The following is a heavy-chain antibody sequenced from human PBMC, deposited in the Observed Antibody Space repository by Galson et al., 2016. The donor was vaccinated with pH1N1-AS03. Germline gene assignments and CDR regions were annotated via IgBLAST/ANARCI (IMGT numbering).Heavy chain of an antibody. V-gene: IGHV1-3*04. J-gene: IGHJ5*02. CDR3: ARVSAAAWFDP. CDR2: INTDNGNT. Sequence: SVKVSCKASGYTFSSYAMHWVRQAPGQRLEWMGWINTDNGNTKYSQKFQGRVTITRDTSASTAYMALNSLSSEDTAVYYCARVSAAAWFDPWGQGTLVTFSS. D-gene: IGHD6-13*01. CDR1: GYTFSSYA.